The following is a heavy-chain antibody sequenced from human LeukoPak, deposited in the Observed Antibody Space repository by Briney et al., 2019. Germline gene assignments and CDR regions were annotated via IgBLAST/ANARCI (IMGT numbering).Heavy chain of an antibody. CDR2: IHPNSGGT. D-gene: IGHD5-18*01. CDR3: ATSGYTYGALDI. CDR1: GYTFTGYY. J-gene: IGHJ3*02. V-gene: IGHV1-2*04. Sequence: GASVKVSCKASGYTFTGYYMHWVRQAPGRGLEWMGWIHPNSGGTNYAQKFQGWVTMTRDTSISTAYMELTRLRSDDTAMYYCATSGYTYGALDIWGQGTMVTVSS.